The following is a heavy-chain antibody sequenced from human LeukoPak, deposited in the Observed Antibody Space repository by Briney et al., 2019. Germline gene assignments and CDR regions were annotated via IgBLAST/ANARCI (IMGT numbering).Heavy chain of an antibody. CDR2: INPNGGDT. Sequence: GASVKVSCKASGYTFTGYYIHWVRQAPGQGLEWMGWINPNGGDTNYAQKFQGRVTMTSDTSISTAYMEMSRLRFDDTAVYYCTCGGSGYLTLDYWGQGTLVTASS. D-gene: IGHD3-22*01. CDR1: GYTFTGYY. J-gene: IGHJ4*02. V-gene: IGHV1-2*02. CDR3: TCGGSGYLTLDY.